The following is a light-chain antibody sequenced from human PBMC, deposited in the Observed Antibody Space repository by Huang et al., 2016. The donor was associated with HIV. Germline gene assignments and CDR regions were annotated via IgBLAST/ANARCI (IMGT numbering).Light chain of an antibody. CDR3: QQTFSG. CDR1: QNINNY. V-gene: IGKV1-39*01. J-gene: IGKJ4*01. CDR2: AAS. Sequence: DIQVTQSPSFLSASVGDRVTITCRSSQNINNYLNWYQQQTGKAPKLLIYAASSLQSGVPSWFSGSGSGTEFTLTISSLQPEDFATYYCQQTFSGFAAGTKVEIK.